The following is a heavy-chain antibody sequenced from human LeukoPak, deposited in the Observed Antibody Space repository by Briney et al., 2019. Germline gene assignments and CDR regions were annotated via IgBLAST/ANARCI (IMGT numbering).Heavy chain of an antibody. CDR2: IDSSSSTI. V-gene: IGHV3-48*01. J-gene: IGHJ4*02. D-gene: IGHD6-19*01. CDR1: GFTFDDYG. CDR3: ARDFGARGWFDY. Sequence: GGSLRLSCAASGFTFDDYGLNWVRQAPGKGLEWVSYIDSSSSTIYYADSVKGRFTISRDNAKNSLYLQVNSLRAEDTAVYYCARDFGARGWFDYWGQGTLVTVSS.